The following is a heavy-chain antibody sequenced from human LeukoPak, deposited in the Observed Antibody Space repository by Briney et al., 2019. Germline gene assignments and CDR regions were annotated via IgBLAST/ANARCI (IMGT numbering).Heavy chain of an antibody. Sequence: ASVTVSCKASGYTFTSYGISWVRQAPGQGLEWMGWISAYNGNTNYAQKLQGRVTMTTDTSTSTAYMELRSLRSDDTAVYYCARDCSSTSCYGYYYYYYMDVWGKGTTVTVSS. CDR1: GYTFTSYG. CDR3: ARDCSSTSCYGYYYYYYMDV. J-gene: IGHJ6*03. D-gene: IGHD2-2*01. V-gene: IGHV1-18*01. CDR2: ISAYNGNT.